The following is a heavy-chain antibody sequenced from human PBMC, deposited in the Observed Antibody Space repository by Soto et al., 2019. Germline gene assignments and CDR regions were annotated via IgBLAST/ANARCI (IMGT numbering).Heavy chain of an antibody. J-gene: IGHJ5*02. D-gene: IGHD3-10*01. CDR2: IWYDGSND. CDR3: ATSGVATRLDP. CDR1: GFTFNKYG. V-gene: IGHV3-33*03. Sequence: QVQLVESGGGVVQPGRSLRLSCEGSGFTFNKYGMHWVRQAPGKGLEWVAIIWYDGSNDFYAASVTGRFTISKDNSKTTLSLEMASLTVAHTGIYYFATSGVATRLDPWGPGTLVTVSS.